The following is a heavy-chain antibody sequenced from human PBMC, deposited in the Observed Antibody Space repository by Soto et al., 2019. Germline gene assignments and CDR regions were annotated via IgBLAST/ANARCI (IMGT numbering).Heavy chain of an antibody. V-gene: IGHV3-48*02. Sequence: EVQLVESGGGLVQWGGSLRLSCAASGFTFSSYSVNWVRQAPGKGLEWVSYISSGSKTIFYADSVKGRFTVSRDNAKNSQYRQMNSLRDEDTAVYYCAREDILGARSFDYWGQGTLVTVSS. J-gene: IGHJ4*02. CDR1: GFTFSSYS. CDR3: AREDILGARSFDY. D-gene: IGHD1-26*01. CDR2: ISSGSKTI.